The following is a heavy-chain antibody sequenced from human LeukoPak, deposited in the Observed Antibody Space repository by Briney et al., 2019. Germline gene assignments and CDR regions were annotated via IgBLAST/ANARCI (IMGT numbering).Heavy chain of an antibody. J-gene: IGHJ5*02. CDR1: GSTFSSYA. Sequence: GGSLRPACAASGSTFSSYAMSWVRQAPGKGLEWVSAISGSGGSTYYADSVKGRFTNSRDNSKNTLYLQMNSLRAEDTAVYYCAKDKWELLYLFDPWGQGTLVTVS. CDR3: AKDKWELLYLFDP. V-gene: IGHV3-23*01. CDR2: ISGSGGST. D-gene: IGHD1-26*01.